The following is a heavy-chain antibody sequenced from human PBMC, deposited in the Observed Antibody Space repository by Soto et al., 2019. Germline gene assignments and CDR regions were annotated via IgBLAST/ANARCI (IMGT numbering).Heavy chain of an antibody. J-gene: IGHJ4*02. V-gene: IGHV3-73*02. D-gene: IGHD3-22*01. Sequence: EVQLVESGGGLVQPGGSLKLSCAASGFTFSGSAIHWVRQASGKGLVWVGHIRSKIHNYATAYAASVKGRFTISRHESKSTAYLQMNSLKTEDTAVYYCTRRGDTSAPGVDYWGQGTLVTVSS. CDR3: TRRGDTSAPGVDY. CDR2: IRSKIHNYAT. CDR1: GFTFSGSA.